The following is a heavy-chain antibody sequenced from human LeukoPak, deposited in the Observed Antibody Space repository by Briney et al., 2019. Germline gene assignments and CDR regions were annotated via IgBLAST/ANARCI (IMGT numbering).Heavy chain of an antibody. V-gene: IGHV3-48*03. J-gene: IGHJ6*02. CDR1: GFTFSSYE. Sequence: GGSLRLSCAASGFTFSSYEMNWVRQAQGKGLEWVSYISSSGSTIYYADSVKGRVTISRDNAKNSLYLQMNSLRAEDTAVYYCASGYSSSWRTSYYYYGMDVWGQGTTVTATS. CDR2: ISSSGSTI. CDR3: ASGYSSSWRTSYYYYGMDV. D-gene: IGHD6-13*01.